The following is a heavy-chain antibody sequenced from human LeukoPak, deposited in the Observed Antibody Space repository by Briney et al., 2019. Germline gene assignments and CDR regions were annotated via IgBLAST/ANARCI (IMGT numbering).Heavy chain of an antibody. CDR2: IYYSGST. Sequence: SETLSLTXTVSGGSISSYYWSWIRQPPGKGLEWIGYIYYSGSTNYNPSLKSRVTISVDTSKNQFSLKLSSVTAADTAVYYCAREKYYYDSSGSPNWFDPWGQGTLVTVSS. J-gene: IGHJ5*02. CDR1: GGSISSYY. V-gene: IGHV4-59*01. CDR3: AREKYYYDSSGSPNWFDP. D-gene: IGHD3-22*01.